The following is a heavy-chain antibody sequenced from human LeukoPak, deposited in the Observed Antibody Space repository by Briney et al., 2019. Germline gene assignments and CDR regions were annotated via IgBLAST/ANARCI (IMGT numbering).Heavy chain of an antibody. CDR1: GGSISNHC. CDR3: ARLPQNWFDP. J-gene: IGHJ5*02. V-gene: IGHV4-59*11. CDR2: IYHSGST. Sequence: TSETLSLTCTVSGGSISNHCWSWIRQPPGKGLEWIGYIYHSGSTKYTPSLKSRVTISVDTSKNQFSLKLSSVTAADTAVYYCARLPQNWFDPWGQGTLVTVSS.